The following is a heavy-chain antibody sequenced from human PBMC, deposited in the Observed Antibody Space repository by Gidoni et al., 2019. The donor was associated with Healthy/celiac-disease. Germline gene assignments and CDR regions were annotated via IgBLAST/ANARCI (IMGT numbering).Heavy chain of an antibody. D-gene: IGHD6-6*01. Sequence: EVQLLESGGGLVQPGGSLRLSCAASGFTFSSYAMSWVRQAPGKGLEWVAAISGSGGSTYYADSVKSRFTISRDNSKNTLYLQMNSLRAEDTAVYYCAKTYSSYNYFDSWGQGTLVTVSS. CDR3: AKTYSSYNYFDS. J-gene: IGHJ4*02. CDR1: GFTFSSYA. CDR2: ISGSGGST. V-gene: IGHV3-23*01.